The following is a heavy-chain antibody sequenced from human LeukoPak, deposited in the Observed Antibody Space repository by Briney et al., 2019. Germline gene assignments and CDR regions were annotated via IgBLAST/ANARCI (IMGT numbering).Heavy chain of an antibody. J-gene: IGHJ4*02. Sequence: SETLSLTCTVSGGSISSSSYYWGWIRQPPGKGLEWIGSIYHSGSTYYNPSLKSRVTIPVDTSKNQFSLKLSSVTAADTAVYYCARRMVRGVPDYWGQGTLVTVSS. V-gene: IGHV4-39*01. CDR2: IYHSGST. CDR1: GGSISSSSYY. CDR3: ARRMVRGVPDY. D-gene: IGHD3-10*01.